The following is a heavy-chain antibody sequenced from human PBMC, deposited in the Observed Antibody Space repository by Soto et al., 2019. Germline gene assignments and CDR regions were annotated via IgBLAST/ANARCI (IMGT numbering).Heavy chain of an antibody. V-gene: IGHV3-66*01. CDR2: IYSGGST. CDR1: GFTVSSNY. CDR3: ARGPSTVTRGFVDAFDI. Sequence: PGGSLRLSCAASGFTVSSNYMSWVRQAPGKGLEWVSVIYSGGSTYYADSVKSRFTISRDNSKNTLYLQMNSLRAEDTAVYYCARGPSTVTRGFVDAFDIWGQGTMVTVSS. D-gene: IGHD4-17*01. J-gene: IGHJ3*02.